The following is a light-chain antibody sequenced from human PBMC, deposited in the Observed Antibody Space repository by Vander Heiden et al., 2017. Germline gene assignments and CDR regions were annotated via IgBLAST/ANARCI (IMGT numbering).Light chain of an antibody. J-gene: IGLJ1*01. Sequence: QSGLPQSPAVSGAPGQRVTITCTSSSSSVVAGYDVHWYQQLPGTAPNLLIYGNINRPSGVPDRFSGSTSGTSASLAITALQAEDEADYYCQSSDSSLSGSKVFGTGTKVTVL. CDR1: SSSVVAGYD. CDR2: GNI. CDR3: QSSDSSLSGSKV. V-gene: IGLV1-40*01.